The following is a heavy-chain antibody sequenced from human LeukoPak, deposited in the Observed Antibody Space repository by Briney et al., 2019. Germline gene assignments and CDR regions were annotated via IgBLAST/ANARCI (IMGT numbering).Heavy chain of an antibody. J-gene: IGHJ4*02. CDR1: GFTFDDYA. V-gene: IGHV3-9*01. D-gene: IGHD1-26*01. CDR3: AKDLGRVGATRPFDY. CDR2: ISWNSGSI. Sequence: PGRSLRLSCAASGFTFDDYAMHWVRQAPGKGLEWVSGISWNSGSIGYADSVKGRFTISRDNAKNSLYLQTNSLRAEDTALYYCAKDLGRVGATRPFDYWGQGTLVTVSS.